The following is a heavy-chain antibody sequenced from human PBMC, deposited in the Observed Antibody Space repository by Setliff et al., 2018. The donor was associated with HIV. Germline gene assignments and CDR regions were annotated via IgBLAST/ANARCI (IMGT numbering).Heavy chain of an antibody. V-gene: IGHV4-39*01. D-gene: IGHD2-21*02. CDR1: GGSISSSSHY. J-gene: IGHJ2*01. CDR3: ARHDGTYCGGDCYLLGYFDL. Sequence: LSLTCTVSGGSISSSSHYWGWIRQPPGKGLEWIGSIYYSGSTYYNPSLKSRVTLSVDTSNNQFSLKLSSVTAADTAVYYFARHDGTYCGGDCYLLGYFDLWGRGTLVTVSS. CDR2: IYYSGST.